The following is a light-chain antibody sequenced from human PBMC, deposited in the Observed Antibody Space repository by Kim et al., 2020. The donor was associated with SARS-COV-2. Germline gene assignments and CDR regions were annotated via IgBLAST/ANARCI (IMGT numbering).Light chain of an antibody. CDR3: QQYGNSPRT. CDR2: GAS. CDR1: QSVSRNY. J-gene: IGKJ1*01. V-gene: IGKV3-20*01. Sequence: SPGERATLACRASQSVSRNYLAWYQRKPGQAPRLFIYGASSRAIGIPDRFSGSGSGTDFTLTISRLEPEDFAVYYCQQYGNSPRTFGQGTKVDIK.